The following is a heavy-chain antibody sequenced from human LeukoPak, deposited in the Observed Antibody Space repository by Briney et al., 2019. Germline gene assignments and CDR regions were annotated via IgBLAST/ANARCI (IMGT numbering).Heavy chain of an antibody. CDR1: GFTFSSYG. D-gene: IGHD4-17*01. CDR3: NYGDYGY. CDR2: ISYDGSNK. V-gene: IGHV3-30*03. Sequence: GGSLRLSCAASGFTFSSYGMHWVRQAPGKGLEWVAVISYDGSNKYYADSVKGRFTISRDNAKNSLYLQMNSLRAEDTAVYYCNYGDYGYWGQGTLVTVSS. J-gene: IGHJ4*02.